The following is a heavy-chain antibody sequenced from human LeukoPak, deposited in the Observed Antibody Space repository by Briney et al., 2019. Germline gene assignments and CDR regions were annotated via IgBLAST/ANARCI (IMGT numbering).Heavy chain of an antibody. V-gene: IGHV3-23*01. D-gene: IGHD3-22*01. J-gene: IGHJ4*02. CDR3: AKDQNYESSGYYGGFDY. Sequence: GGSLRLSCAASGFSFSSHVMHWVRQAPGKGLEWVSGISGSGGDTYYADSLKGRFTISRDNSKNTLNLQMNSLRAEDTALYYCAKDQNYESSGYYGGFDYWGQGTLVTVSS. CDR1: GFSFSSHV. CDR2: ISGSGGDT.